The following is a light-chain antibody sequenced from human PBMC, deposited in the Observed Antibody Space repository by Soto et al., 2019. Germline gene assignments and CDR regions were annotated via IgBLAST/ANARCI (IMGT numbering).Light chain of an antibody. Sequence: IQFTQSPSFLSTSVLERFTITCRTSQGISSYLAWYQQKPGKAPKLLIYAASTLQSGVPSRFSGSGSGTEFTLTISSLQPDDFATYYCQQYNSYPLTFGGGTKVDIK. V-gene: IGKV1-9*01. CDR3: QQYNSYPLT. CDR2: AAS. J-gene: IGKJ4*01. CDR1: QGISSY.